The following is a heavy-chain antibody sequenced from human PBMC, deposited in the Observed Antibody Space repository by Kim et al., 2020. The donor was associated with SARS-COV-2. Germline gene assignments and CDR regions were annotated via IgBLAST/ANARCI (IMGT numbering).Heavy chain of an antibody. D-gene: IGHD2-2*01. J-gene: IGHJ6*02. V-gene: IGHV3-11*01. CDR3: ARAVRRANEYYYYYGMDV. Sequence: KGRFTISRDNAKNSRYLQMNSLRAEDTAVYYCARAVRRANEYYYYYGMDVWGQGTTVTVSS.